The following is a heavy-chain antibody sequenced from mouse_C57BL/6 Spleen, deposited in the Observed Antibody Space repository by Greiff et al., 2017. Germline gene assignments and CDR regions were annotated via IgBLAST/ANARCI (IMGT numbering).Heavy chain of an antibody. J-gene: IGHJ2*01. Sequence: EVMLVESGGGLVQPGGSLSLSCAASGFTFTDYYMSWVRQPPGKALEWLGFIRNKANGYTTEYSASVKGRFTISSDNSQSILYLQMNALRAEDSATYYCARYGSSLFDYWGQGTTLTVSS. D-gene: IGHD1-1*01. V-gene: IGHV7-3*01. CDR2: IRNKANGYTT. CDR3: ARYGSSLFDY. CDR1: GFTFTDYY.